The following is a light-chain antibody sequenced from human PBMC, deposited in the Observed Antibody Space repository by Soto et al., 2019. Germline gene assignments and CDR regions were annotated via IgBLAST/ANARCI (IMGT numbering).Light chain of an antibody. J-gene: IGKJ1*01. Sequence: EMELTQSPGTLSLSPGDRATLSCRASQSVSSNYLAWYQQKPGQAPRLVIYGASMRATGIPDRFSASGSGTDFTLTIRRLEPEDFAMYFCHHYGSSPRTFGQGTKVEIK. CDR3: HHYGSSPRT. CDR1: QSVSSNY. V-gene: IGKV3-20*01. CDR2: GAS.